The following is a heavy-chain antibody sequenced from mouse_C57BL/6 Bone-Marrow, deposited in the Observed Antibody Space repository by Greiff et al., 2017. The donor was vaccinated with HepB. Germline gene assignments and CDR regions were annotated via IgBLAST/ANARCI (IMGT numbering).Heavy chain of an antibody. CDR1: GFTFSSYG. V-gene: IGHV5-6*02. D-gene: IGHD3-3*01. CDR2: ISSGGSYT. CDR3: ARRGHYYARDY. J-gene: IGHJ4*01. Sequence: EVKLMESGGDLVKPGGSLKLSCAASGFTFSSYGMSWVRQTPDKRLEWVATISSGGSYTYYPDSVKGRFTIYSDNAKNNLYLQMSSLKSEDTAMYYCARRGHYYARDYWGQGTSVTVSS.